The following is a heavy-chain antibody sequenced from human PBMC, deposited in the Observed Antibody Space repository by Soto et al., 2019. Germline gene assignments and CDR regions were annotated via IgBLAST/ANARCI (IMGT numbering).Heavy chain of an antibody. D-gene: IGHD2-2*01. CDR1: GGSFSPNY. CDR2: IYYSGTT. Sequence: PSETLSLTCTVSGGSFSPNYWALIRQPPGKGLEWVGYIYYSGTTNYNPSLKSRVTISVDTSKNQFSLKVSSVTAADTAVYYCARLGGYCTITSCYGYYGMDVWGQGTTVTVSS. CDR3: ARLGGYCTITSCYGYYGMDV. J-gene: IGHJ6*02. V-gene: IGHV4-59*08.